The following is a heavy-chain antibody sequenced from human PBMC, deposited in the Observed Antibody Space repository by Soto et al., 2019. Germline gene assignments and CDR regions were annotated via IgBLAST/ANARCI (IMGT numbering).Heavy chain of an antibody. V-gene: IGHV4-30-4*01. CDR1: GGSISSGDYY. Sequence: QVQLQESGPGLVKPSQTLSLTCTVSGGSISSGDYYWSWIRQPPGKGLEWIGYIYYSGSTYYNPSLKSRVTISVDTSKNQFSLKLSSVTAADTAVYYCARGYCTNGVCYTDAFDIWGQGTMVTVSS. J-gene: IGHJ3*02. CDR2: IYYSGST. D-gene: IGHD2-8*01. CDR3: ARGYCTNGVCYTDAFDI.